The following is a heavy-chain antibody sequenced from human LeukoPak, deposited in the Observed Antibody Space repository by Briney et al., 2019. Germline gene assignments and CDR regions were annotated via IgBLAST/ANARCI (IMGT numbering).Heavy chain of an antibody. CDR1: GYTFTGYY. Sequence: ASVKVSCKASGYTFTGYYMHWVRQAPRQGLEWMGWINPNSGGTNYAQKFQGWVTMTRDTSISTAYMELSRLRSDDTAVYYCARGGGNYDILTGYYPFDYWGQGTLVTVSS. CDR2: INPNSGGT. D-gene: IGHD3-9*01. J-gene: IGHJ4*02. CDR3: ARGGGNYDILTGYYPFDY. V-gene: IGHV1-2*04.